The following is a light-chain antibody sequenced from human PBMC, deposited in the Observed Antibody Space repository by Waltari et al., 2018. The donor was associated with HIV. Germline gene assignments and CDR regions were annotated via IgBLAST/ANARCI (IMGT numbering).Light chain of an antibody. CDR3: SSYAGSHTLI. CDR1: SGDVGSSHL. CDR2: EVS. Sequence: QSALTQPASVSGSPGQSITISCTGSSGDVGSSHLVSWYQLLPGKVPNLLIYEVSKRPSGVSNRFSGSKSDTTASLTISGLQADDEADYYCSSYAGSHTLIFGGGTKLTVL. J-gene: IGLJ2*01. V-gene: IGLV2-23*02.